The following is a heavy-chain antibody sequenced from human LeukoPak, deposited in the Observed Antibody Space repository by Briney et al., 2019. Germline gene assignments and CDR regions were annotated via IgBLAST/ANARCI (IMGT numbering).Heavy chain of an antibody. CDR3: AKDPSPYSSSRQPLDY. Sequence: PGGSLSLSCAASGFTLSGDAMSCGRDAPGGGLEWVSAISGSGGSTYYPDSVKGWFTISRDNSKNTPSMQMNSLRAEDTAAYYCAKDPSPYSSSRQPLDYWGQGTLVTVSS. CDR2: ISGSGGST. J-gene: IGHJ4*02. V-gene: IGHV3-23*01. CDR1: GFTLSGDA. D-gene: IGHD6-13*01.